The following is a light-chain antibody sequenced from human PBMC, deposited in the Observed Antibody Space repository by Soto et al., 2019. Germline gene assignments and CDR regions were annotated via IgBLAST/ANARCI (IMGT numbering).Light chain of an antibody. CDR1: QSVSSSY. J-gene: IGKJ4*01. Sequence: EIVLAQSPGTLSLSRGERAARSSRCSQSVSSSYLAWYQQKPGQAPRLLIYGASSRAIGIPDRFSGSGSGTDFTLTISRLELEDFAVYYCQQFSSYPLTFGGGTKVDIK. V-gene: IGKV3-20*01. CDR3: QQFSSYPLT. CDR2: GAS.